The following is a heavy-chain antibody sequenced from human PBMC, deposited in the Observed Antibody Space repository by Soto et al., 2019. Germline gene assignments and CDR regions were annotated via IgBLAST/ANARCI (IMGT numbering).Heavy chain of an antibody. CDR2: IQSGGPT. D-gene: IGHD2-15*01. Sequence: EVQLVESGGGLVQPGGSLRLSCAASGFTVSSKYMSWVRQAPGKGLEWVSLIQSGGPTYYADSVKGRFTISRDTSENTVHLQMDSLRAEGTAVYYCAREDVLCDGGRCYGVPLDVWGKGTTFTVSS. CDR3: AREDVLCDGGRCYGVPLDV. V-gene: IGHV3-66*01. CDR1: GFTVSSKY. J-gene: IGHJ6*04.